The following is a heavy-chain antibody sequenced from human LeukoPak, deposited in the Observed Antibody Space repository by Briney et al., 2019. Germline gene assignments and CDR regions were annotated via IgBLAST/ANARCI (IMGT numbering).Heavy chain of an antibody. CDR2: ISYSGST. J-gene: IGHJ4*02. CDR3: ARSYGSGSYFDY. Sequence: SETLSLTCTVSGXSISGYYRSWIRQPPGKGLESIEYISYSGSTKYNPSLKSRVTISVDTSKNQFSLNLSSVTAADTAVYYCARSYGSGSYFDYWGQGTLVTVSS. D-gene: IGHD3-10*01. V-gene: IGHV4-59*01. CDR1: GXSISGYY.